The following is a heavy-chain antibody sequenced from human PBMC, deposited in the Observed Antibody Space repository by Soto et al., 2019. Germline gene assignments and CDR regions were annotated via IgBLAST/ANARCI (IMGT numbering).Heavy chain of an antibody. V-gene: IGHV1-18*01. CDR3: TREGPAPYYYYGMDV. CDR1: GYSFTTYG. Sequence: QVQLVQSGGEVKKPGASVKVSCKTSGYSFTTYGIRWVRQAPGQGLEWMGWISAYNGNTNYAQKLQGRVTMTTDTSTSTAYMELRSLRSDYSAVYYCTREGPAPYYYYGMDVWGQGSTVTVSS. J-gene: IGHJ6*02. CDR2: ISAYNGNT.